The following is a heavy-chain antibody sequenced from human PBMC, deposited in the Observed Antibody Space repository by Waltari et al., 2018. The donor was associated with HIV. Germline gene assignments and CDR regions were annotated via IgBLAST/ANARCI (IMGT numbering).Heavy chain of an antibody. CDR3: ARALNDYGDLDS. V-gene: IGHV4-34*01. D-gene: IGHD4-17*01. CDR1: AGSVSGYY. CDR2: SNHSGST. J-gene: IGHJ4*02. Sequence: QVQLQQWGAGLLKPSETLSLTCAVYAGSVSGYYWSWIRRPPGKGLEWIGESNHSGSTNDSPALKSRVTISLDTSTNQFSLKLNSGTAADTAVYYCARALNDYGDLDSWGQGTLVTVSS.